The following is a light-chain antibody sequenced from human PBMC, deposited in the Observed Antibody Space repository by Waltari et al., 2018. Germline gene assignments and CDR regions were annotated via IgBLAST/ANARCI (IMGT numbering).Light chain of an antibody. Sequence: QSALTQPPSASGSPGQSVTISCTGTSVHVGAYNFVSWYQQHPGKAPRLMIYEVTKRPSGVPDRFSGSKSGNTASLTVSGLQAEDEADYYCSSYARNKGWVFGGGTKLTVL. CDR3: SSYARNKGWV. CDR2: EVT. CDR1: SVHVGAYNF. V-gene: IGLV2-8*01. J-gene: IGLJ3*02.